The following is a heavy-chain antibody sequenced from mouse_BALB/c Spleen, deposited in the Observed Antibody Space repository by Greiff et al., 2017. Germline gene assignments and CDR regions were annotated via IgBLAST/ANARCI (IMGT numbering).Heavy chain of an antibody. J-gene: IGHJ4*01. V-gene: IGHV1-14*01. CDR2: INPYNDGT. Sequence: VQLKESGPELVKPGASVKMSCKASGYTFTSYVMHWVKQKPGQGLEWIGYINPYNDGTKYNEKFKGKATLTSDKSSSTAYMELSSLTSEDSAVYYCAREGSAYYGNYVGAMDYWGQGTSVTVSS. D-gene: IGHD2-10*01. CDR3: AREGSAYYGNYVGAMDY. CDR1: GYTFTSYV.